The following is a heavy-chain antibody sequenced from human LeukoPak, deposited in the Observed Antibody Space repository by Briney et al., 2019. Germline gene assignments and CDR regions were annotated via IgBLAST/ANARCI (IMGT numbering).Heavy chain of an antibody. CDR1: GGSIRNSSFY. J-gene: IGHJ4*02. CDR2: IYNSGST. CDR3: ARQAPGYSYGYVY. D-gene: IGHD5-18*01. Sequence: SETLSLTCAVSGGSIRNSSFYWGWIRQPPGKGLEWIASIYNSGSTNYNPSLKSRVTISVDTSKNQFSLKLSSVTAADTAVYYCARQAPGYSYGYVYWGQGTLVTVSS. V-gene: IGHV4-39*01.